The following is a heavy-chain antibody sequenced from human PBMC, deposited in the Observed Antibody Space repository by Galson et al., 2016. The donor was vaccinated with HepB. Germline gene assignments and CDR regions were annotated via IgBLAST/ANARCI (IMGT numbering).Heavy chain of an antibody. D-gene: IGHD3-10*01. J-gene: IGHJ4*02. CDR2: ISSSSSYI. CDR1: GFTFSSYS. V-gene: IGHV3-21*01. CDR3: ARDILWFGELTRVYYFDY. Sequence: SLRLSCAAPGFTFSSYSMNWVRQAPGKGLEWVSSISSSSSYIHYADSVKGRFTISRDNAKNSLYLQMNSLRAEDTAVYYSARDILWFGELTRVYYFDYWGQGTLVTVSS.